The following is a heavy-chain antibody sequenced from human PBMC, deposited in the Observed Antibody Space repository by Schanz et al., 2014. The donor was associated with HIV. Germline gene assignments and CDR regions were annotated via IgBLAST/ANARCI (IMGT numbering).Heavy chain of an antibody. Sequence: QVQLVQSGAEVTKPGASVKVSCKASGYTFTGYYLHWIRQAPRQGLEWMGWFNPNSGGGIYPQKFEVRVTMTRDTSISTAYMELSSLRYDDTAVYYCARDFNIGDQYYFDHWGQGTLVTVSS. J-gene: IGHJ4*02. D-gene: IGHD2-21*02. CDR3: ARDFNIGDQYYFDH. CDR2: FNPNSGGG. CDR1: GYTFTGYY. V-gene: IGHV1-2*02.